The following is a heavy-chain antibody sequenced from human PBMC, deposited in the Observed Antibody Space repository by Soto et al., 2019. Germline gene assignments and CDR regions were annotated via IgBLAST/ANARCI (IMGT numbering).Heavy chain of an antibody. CDR1: GFTVSSNY. CDR3: ARLAAWDIGVVVAATRTDY. CDR2: IYSCGST. V-gene: IGHV3-66*03. D-gene: IGHD2-15*01. Sequence: GGSLRLSCAASGFTVSSNYMSWVRQAPGKGLEWVSVIYSCGSTYYADSVKGRFTISRDNSKNTLYLQMNSLRAEDTAVYYCARLAAWDIGVVVAATRTDYWGQGTLVTVSS. J-gene: IGHJ4*02.